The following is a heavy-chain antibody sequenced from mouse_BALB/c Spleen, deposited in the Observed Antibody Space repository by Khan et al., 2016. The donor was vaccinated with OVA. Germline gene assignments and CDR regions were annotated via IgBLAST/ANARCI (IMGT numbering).Heavy chain of an antibody. CDR2: IWGGGGA. D-gene: IGHD2-14*01. Sequence: QVQLKESGPGLVVPSQSLSITCTVSGFSLSRYNIHWIRQPPGKGLEWLGMIWGGGGADYNSTLKSRLSISKDNSTTQTFLIMNSLHTDDTAMDYGARAEDRYDGYYAIDYWGQGTSVTVSS. CDR3: ARAEDRYDGYYAIDY. J-gene: IGHJ4*01. V-gene: IGHV2-6-4*01. CDR1: GFSLSRYN.